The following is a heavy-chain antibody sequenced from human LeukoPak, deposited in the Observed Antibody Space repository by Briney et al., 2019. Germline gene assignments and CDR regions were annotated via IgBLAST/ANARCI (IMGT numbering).Heavy chain of an antibody. CDR3: ARDSGTSGGYGDYETAFDI. CDR1: GFTFSRYS. J-gene: IGHJ3*02. Sequence: GGSLGLSCAASGFTFSRYSMNWVRQAPGKGLEWVAYISGRTSTIYYADSVYGRFTISRDNAKNSLYLQMNSLRAEDTAVYYCARDSGTSGGYGDYETAFDIWGQGTMVTVSS. D-gene: IGHD4-17*01. V-gene: IGHV3-48*04. CDR2: ISGRTSTI.